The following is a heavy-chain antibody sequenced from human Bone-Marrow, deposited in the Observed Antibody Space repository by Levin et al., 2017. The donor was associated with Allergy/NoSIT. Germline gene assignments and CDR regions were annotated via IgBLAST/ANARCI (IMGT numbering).Heavy chain of an antibody. Sequence: QPGESLKISCAASGFTFENHGMHWVRQTPGKGLEWVSGINWNGASTGYADSVKGRFTISRDNAKNSVYLQMNSLRVEDTALYYCAKGPSSSWYGSYLYGMDVWGQGTTVIVSS. D-gene: IGHD6-13*01. CDR2: INWNGAST. CDR1: GFTFENHG. J-gene: IGHJ6*02. CDR3: AKGPSSSWYGSYLYGMDV. V-gene: IGHV3-9*01.